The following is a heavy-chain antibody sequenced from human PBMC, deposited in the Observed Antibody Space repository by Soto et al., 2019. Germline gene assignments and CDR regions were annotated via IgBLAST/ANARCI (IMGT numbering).Heavy chain of an antibody. Sequence: GGSLRLSCAASGFTFSSYAMSWVRQAPGKGLEWVSAISGSGGSTYYADSVKGRFTISRDNSKNTLYLQMNSLRAEDTAVYYCAKDGNDFWSGYSVYYYYYMDVWGKGTTVTVSS. D-gene: IGHD3-3*01. V-gene: IGHV3-23*01. CDR1: GFTFSSYA. J-gene: IGHJ6*03. CDR2: ISGSGGST. CDR3: AKDGNDFWSGYSVYYYYYMDV.